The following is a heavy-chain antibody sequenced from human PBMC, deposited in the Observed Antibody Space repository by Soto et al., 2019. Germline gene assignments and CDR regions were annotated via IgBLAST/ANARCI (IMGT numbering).Heavy chain of an antibody. CDR1: GFTFSSYF. Sequence: PGGSLRLSCAASGFTFSSYFMHWVRQAPGKGLEWVAVISYDGSNKYYADSVKGRFTISRDNSKNTLYLQMNSLRAEDTAVYYCAKDAGYTVAGLFDYWGQGTLVTVSS. D-gene: IGHD6-19*01. CDR2: ISYDGSNK. J-gene: IGHJ4*02. CDR3: AKDAGYTVAGLFDY. V-gene: IGHV3-30*18.